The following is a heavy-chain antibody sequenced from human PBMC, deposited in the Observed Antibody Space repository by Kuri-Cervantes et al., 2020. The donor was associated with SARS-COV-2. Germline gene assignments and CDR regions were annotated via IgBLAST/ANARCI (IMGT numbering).Heavy chain of an antibody. Sequence: GESLKISCAASGFTFSSYAMHWVRQAPGKGLEWVGFIRSKAYGGTTEYAASVKGRFTISRDDSKSIAYLQMNSLKTEDTAVYYCTRDEFWSGYYFDYWGQGTLVTVSS. CDR1: GFTFSSYA. V-gene: IGHV3-49*04. CDR2: IRSKAYGGTT. J-gene: IGHJ4*02. D-gene: IGHD3-3*01. CDR3: TRDEFWSGYYFDY.